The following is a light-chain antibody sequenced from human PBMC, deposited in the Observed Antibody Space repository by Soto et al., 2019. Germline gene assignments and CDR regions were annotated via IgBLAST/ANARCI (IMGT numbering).Light chain of an antibody. CDR1: QSVLYSSNNKNY. CDR2: WAS. J-gene: IGKJ2*01. CDR3: QQHYSTPYT. V-gene: IGKV4-1*01. Sequence: DIVMTQSPDSLAVSLGERATINCKSSQSVLYSSNNKNYLAWYQQKPGQPPKLLIYWASTRESGVPDRFSGSGSGTDFTLAISSLQAEDVAVYYCQQHYSTPYTFGQGTKLE.